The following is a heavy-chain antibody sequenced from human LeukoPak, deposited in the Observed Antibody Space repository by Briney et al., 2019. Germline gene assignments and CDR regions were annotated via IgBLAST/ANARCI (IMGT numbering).Heavy chain of an antibody. V-gene: IGHV1-8*03. CDR3: ATAKYYYDSSGKLVNWFDP. CDR2: MNPNSGNT. CDR1: GYTFTSYY. J-gene: IGHJ5*01. Sequence: ASVKVSCKASGYTFTSYYMHWVRQAPGQGLEWMGWMNPNSGNTGYAQKFQGRVTITRNTSISTAYMELSSLSSEDTAVYYCATAKYYYDSSGKLVNWFDPWGQGTLVTVSS. D-gene: IGHD3-22*01.